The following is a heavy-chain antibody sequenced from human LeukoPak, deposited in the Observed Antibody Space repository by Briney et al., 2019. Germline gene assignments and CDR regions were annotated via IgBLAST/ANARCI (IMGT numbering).Heavy chain of an antibody. CDR3: AKGRLYCTNGVCHNGYYYYYGMDV. V-gene: IGHV3-30*18. Sequence: TGGSLRLSCAASGFTFSSYGMHWVRQAPGKGLEWVAVISYDGSNKYYADSVKGRFTISRDNSKNTLYLQMNSLRAEDTAVYYCAKGRLYCTNGVCHNGYYYYYGMDVWGQGTTVTVSS. J-gene: IGHJ6*02. CDR2: ISYDGSNK. CDR1: GFTFSSYG. D-gene: IGHD2-8*01.